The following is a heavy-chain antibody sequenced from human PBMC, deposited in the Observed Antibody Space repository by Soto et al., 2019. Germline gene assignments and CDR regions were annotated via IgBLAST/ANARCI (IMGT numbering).Heavy chain of an antibody. CDR3: AKGRGQNWNFDH. J-gene: IGHJ5*02. V-gene: IGHV3-23*01. D-gene: IGHD1-1*01. Sequence: EVQLLESGGGSVQPGGSLRLSCVSSGFTFNNYAMHWVRRPPGKGLEWVSSISHSGGTTYYADSVKGRFAIARDSLLNTLYLQMNSLRAEDTAVYYCAKGRGQNWNFDHWGHGTLVTVSP. CDR2: ISHSGGTT. CDR1: GFTFNNYA.